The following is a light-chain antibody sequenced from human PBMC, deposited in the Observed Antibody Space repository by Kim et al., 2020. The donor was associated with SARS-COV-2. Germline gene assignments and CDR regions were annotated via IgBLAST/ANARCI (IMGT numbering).Light chain of an antibody. CDR1: TGTNTCGHY. J-gene: IGLJ6*01. CDR2: DTS. CDR3: LFSFSGPRV. V-gene: IGLV7-46*01. Sequence: PGGTITITCGSNTGTNTCGHYPYWLQQEPGHGPRTLILDTSDKPSWTPARFSGSLIGGKVALTLSGAQPGDGADYYCLFSFSGPRVFGRGTQVTVL.